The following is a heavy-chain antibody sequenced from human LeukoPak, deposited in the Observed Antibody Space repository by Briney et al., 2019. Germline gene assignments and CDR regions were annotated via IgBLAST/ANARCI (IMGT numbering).Heavy chain of an antibody. CDR1: GGSFSGYY. D-gene: IGHD6-13*01. CDR3: ARPRQQLVLSAFGI. J-gene: IGHJ3*02. CDR2: INHSGST. V-gene: IGHV4-34*01. Sequence: PSETLSLTCAVYGGSFSGYYWSWIRQPPGKGLEWIGEINHSGSTNYNPSLKSRVTISVDTSKNQFSLKLSSVTAADTAVYYCARPRQQLVLSAFGIWGQGTMVTVSS.